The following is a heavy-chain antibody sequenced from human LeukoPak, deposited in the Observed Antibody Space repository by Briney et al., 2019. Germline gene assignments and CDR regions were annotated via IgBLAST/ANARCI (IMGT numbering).Heavy chain of an antibody. CDR3: AKDGGYGHDY. CDR1: GFTFSSYG. D-gene: IGHD5-18*01. CDR2: ISFDGSNK. J-gene: IGHJ4*02. Sequence: GGSLRLSCAASGFTFSSYGMHWVRQAPGKGLEWVAVISFDGSNKYYADSVKGRFTISRDNSKNTLYLQMNSLRAEDTVVYYCAKDGGYGHDYWGQGTLVTVSS. V-gene: IGHV3-30*18.